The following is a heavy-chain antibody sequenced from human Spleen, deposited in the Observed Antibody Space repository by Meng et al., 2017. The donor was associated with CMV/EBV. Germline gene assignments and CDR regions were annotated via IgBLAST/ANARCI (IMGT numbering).Heavy chain of an antibody. V-gene: IGHV4-30-4*08. CDR3: ARALRGYSYGYYYDSSGYYFDY. D-gene: IGHD3-22*01. Sequence: QVQLQESGPGLVKPSQTLSLTCTVSVGSIRSGDYYWSWIRQPPGKGLEWIGYIYYSGSTYYNPSLKSRVTISVDTSKNQFSLKLSSVTAADTAVYYCARALRGYSYGYYYDSSGYYFDYWGQGTLVTVSS. CDR2: IYYSGST. CDR1: VGSIRSGDYY. J-gene: IGHJ4*02.